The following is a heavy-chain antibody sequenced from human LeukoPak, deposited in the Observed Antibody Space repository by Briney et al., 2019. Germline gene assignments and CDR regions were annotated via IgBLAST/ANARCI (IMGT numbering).Heavy chain of an antibody. CDR3: ARLPGIYTPLDP. D-gene: IGHD2-21*01. CDR2: IYYSGSA. Sequence: NPSETLSLTCTVSGTSISSYFWSWLRQPPGKGLEWIGYIYYSGSANYNPSLKSRVTMSVDTSKNQFSLKLSSVTAADTAVYYCARLPGIYTPLDPWGQGTLVTVSS. J-gene: IGHJ5*02. V-gene: IGHV4-59*01. CDR1: GTSISSYF.